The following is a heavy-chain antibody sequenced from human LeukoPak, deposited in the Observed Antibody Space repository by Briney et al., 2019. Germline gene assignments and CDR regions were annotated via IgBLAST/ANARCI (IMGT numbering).Heavy chain of an antibody. CDR3: ARDYDSSGFSPYC. J-gene: IGHJ4*02. V-gene: IGHV3-33*08. CDR1: GFTVSSTY. Sequence: GESLRLSCAASGFTVSSTYMTWVRQAPGKGLEWVAVIWYDGSNKYYADSVKGRFTISRDNSKNTLYLQMNSLRAEDTAVYYCARDYDSSGFSPYCWGQGTLVTVSS. CDR2: IWYDGSNK. D-gene: IGHD3-22*01.